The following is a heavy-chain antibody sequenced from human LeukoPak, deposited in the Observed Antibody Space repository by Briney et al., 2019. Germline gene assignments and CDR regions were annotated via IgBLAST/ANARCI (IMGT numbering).Heavy chain of an antibody. J-gene: IGHJ6*03. Sequence: SETLSLTCTVSGGSISSSSYYWGWIRQPPRKGLEWIGSIYYSGSTYYNPSLKSRVTISVDPSKNQFSLKLSSVTAADTAVYYCARHSGYSYGYAYYYYYMDVWGKGTTVTVSS. V-gene: IGHV4-39*01. CDR2: IYYSGST. CDR3: ARHSGYSYGYAYYYYYMDV. CDR1: GGSISSSSYY. D-gene: IGHD5-18*01.